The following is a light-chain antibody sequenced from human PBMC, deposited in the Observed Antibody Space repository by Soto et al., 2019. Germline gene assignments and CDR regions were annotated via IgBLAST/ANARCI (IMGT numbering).Light chain of an antibody. J-gene: IGLJ1*01. CDR1: NIGSDS. CDR3: QVWDGSGDRSV. V-gene: IGLV3-21*02. CDR2: EDS. Sequence: SYELTQPPSVSVAPGQTARITCGGLNIGSDSVHWYQQRPGQAPVLVLFEDSDRPSGIPERFSGSNSGNTATLTISRVEAGDEADYYCQVWDGSGDRSVFGTGTKLTVL.